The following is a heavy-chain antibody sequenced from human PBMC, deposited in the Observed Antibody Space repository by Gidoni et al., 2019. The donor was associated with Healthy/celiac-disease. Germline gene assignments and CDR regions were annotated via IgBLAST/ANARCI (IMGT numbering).Heavy chain of an antibody. CDR2: IFSNDQK. D-gene: IGHD5-18*01. CDR1: GFSLSNARMG. Sequence: QVTLKESGPVLVKPTETLMLTCTVSGFSLSNARMGVSWSRQPPGKALEWLAHIFSNDQKSHSTSLKRRLTISKNTSKSQVVLTMTNMDPVDTATYYCARIWGYSYGYWGQGTLVTVSS. CDR3: ARIWGYSYGY. J-gene: IGHJ4*02. V-gene: IGHV2-26*01.